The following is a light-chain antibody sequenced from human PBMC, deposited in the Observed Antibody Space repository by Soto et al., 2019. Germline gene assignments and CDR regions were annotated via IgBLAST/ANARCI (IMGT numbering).Light chain of an antibody. Sequence: QSVLTQPPSVSAAPGQKVTISCSGGSSNIGNNYVSWFQQLPGTAPKLLIYEDNKRPSGIPDRFSGSKSGASATLDITGLQTGDEADYYCGTWDSSLSYVFGTGTKATVL. CDR3: GTWDSSLSYV. J-gene: IGLJ1*01. CDR2: EDN. V-gene: IGLV1-51*02. CDR1: SSNIGNNY.